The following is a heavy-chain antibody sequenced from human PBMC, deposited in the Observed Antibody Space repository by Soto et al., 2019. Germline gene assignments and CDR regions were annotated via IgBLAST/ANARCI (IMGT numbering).Heavy chain of an antibody. J-gene: IGHJ6*02. CDR2: FSYRGAT. V-gene: IGHV4-31*03. CDR1: GASVTDVGYY. CDR3: AIERHLGPALHYYGMDA. D-gene: IGHD3-3*02. Sequence: LQTQCLPNTVSGASVTDVGYYWTWIRQLPGKGLEWIGCFSYRGATYYNPSLQSRVTISVDPSNNRFSLRLISVTAADTAVYYCAIERHLGPALHYYGMDAWGQGTTVTSP.